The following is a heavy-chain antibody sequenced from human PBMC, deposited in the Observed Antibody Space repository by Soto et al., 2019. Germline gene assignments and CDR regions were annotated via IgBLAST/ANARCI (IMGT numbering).Heavy chain of an antibody. D-gene: IGHD3-22*01. CDR1: GYSFITYG. Sequence: QVQLVQSGAEVKKPGASVMVSCKGSGYSFITYGMSWVRQAPGQGLEWVGWISTYNGNTKYVESLQGRVTMTTDTTTSTAYMELRSLRSDDTAVYYCARGPTYYYDKSGDYCLDYWGQGTLVTVSP. V-gene: IGHV1-18*01. J-gene: IGHJ4*02. CDR3: ARGPTYYYDKSGDYCLDY. CDR2: ISTYNGNT.